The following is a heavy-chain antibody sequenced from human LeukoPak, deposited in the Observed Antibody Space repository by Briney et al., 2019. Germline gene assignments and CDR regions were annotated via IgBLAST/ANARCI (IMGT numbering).Heavy chain of an antibody. V-gene: IGHV1-69*13. J-gene: IGHJ6*02. Sequence: SVTVSCTASGGTFSIYAISWVRQAPGQGLEWMGGIIPIFGTANYAQKFQGRVTITADESTSTAYMELSSLRSEDTAVYYCAREVVVPAAIMGGYYYYGMDVWGQGTTVTVSS. CDR2: IIPIFGTA. CDR1: GGTFSIYA. D-gene: IGHD2-2*02. CDR3: AREVVVPAAIMGGYYYYGMDV.